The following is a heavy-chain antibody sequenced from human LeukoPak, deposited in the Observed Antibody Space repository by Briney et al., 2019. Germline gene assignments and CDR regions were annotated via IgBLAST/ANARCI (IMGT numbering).Heavy chain of an antibody. CDR1: GFTFDDYG. J-gene: IGHJ4*02. CDR2: ISGSGGST. CDR3: ASLYYYDSSGYFDY. Sequence: PGGSLRLSCAASGFTFDDYGMSWVRQAPGKGLEWVSAISGSGGSTYYADSVKGRFTISRDNSKNTLYLQMNSLRAEDTAVYYCASLYYYDSSGYFDYWGQGTLVTVSS. V-gene: IGHV3-23*01. D-gene: IGHD3-22*01.